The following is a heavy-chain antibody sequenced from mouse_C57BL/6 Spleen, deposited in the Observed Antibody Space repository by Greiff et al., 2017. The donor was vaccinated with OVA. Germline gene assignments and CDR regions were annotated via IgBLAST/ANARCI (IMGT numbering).Heavy chain of an antibody. D-gene: IGHD1-1*01. CDR3: TREYGSSYLDY. Sequence: QVQLQQSGAELVRPGASVTLSCKASGYTFTDYEMHWVKQTPVHGLEWIGAIDPETGGTAYNQKFKGKAILTADKSSSTAYMELRSLTSEDSAVYYCTREYGSSYLDYWGQGTTLTVSS. CDR2: IDPETGGT. CDR1: GYTFTDYE. J-gene: IGHJ2*01. V-gene: IGHV1-15*01.